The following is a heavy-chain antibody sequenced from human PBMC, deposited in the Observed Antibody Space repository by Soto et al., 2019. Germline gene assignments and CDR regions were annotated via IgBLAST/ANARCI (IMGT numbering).Heavy chain of an antibody. J-gene: IGHJ6*02. CDR3: ARVSGIYYYGMDV. V-gene: IGHV4-34*01. Sequence: SVTLSLTCAVYDGSFNGYYWSWIRQPPGKGLEWIGEVNHSGSTNYNPSLKSRVTISVDTSKNQFSLKLSSVTAADTAVYYCARVSGIYYYGMDVWGQGTTVT. D-gene: IGHD3-10*01. CDR2: VNHSGST. CDR1: DGSFNGYY.